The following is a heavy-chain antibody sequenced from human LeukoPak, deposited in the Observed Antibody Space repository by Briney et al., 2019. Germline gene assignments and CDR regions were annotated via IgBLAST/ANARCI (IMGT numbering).Heavy chain of an antibody. CDR2: ISDSGGRT. V-gene: IGHV3-23*01. Sequence: GGSLRLSCAASGFTFSSYDMNWVRQAPGKGLEWVSAISDSGGRTYYADSVKGRFTISRDNSKNTLYLQMSSLRAEDTAVYYCAKDPTGNGGDGDYWGQGTLVTVSS. J-gene: IGHJ4*02. CDR3: AKDPTGNGGDGDY. CDR1: GFTFSSYD. D-gene: IGHD2-21*02.